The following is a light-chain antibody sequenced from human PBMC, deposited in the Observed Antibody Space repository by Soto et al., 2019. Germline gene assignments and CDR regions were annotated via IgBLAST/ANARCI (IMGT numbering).Light chain of an antibody. J-gene: IGKJ1*01. CDR3: QQYNSYSWT. CDR1: QSISSW. V-gene: IGKV1-5*01. Sequence: DIQMTQSPSTRSASAGERVTITCRASQSISSWLAWYQQKPGKAPKLLIYDASSLESGVPSRFSGSGSGTEFTLTISSLQPDDFATYYCQQYNSYSWTFGQGTKVDIK. CDR2: DAS.